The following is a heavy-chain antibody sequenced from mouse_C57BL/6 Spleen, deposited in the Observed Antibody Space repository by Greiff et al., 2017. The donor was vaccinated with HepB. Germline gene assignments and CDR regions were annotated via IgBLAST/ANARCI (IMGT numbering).Heavy chain of an antibody. V-gene: IGHV1-15*01. Sequence: QVQLQQSGAELVRPGASVTLSCKASGYTFTDYEMHWVKQTPVHGLEWIGAIDPETGGTAYNQKFKGKAILTADKSSSTAYMGLRSLTSEDSAVYYCTSYDWFAYWGQGTLVTVSA. CDR1: GYTFTDYE. CDR2: IDPETGGT. J-gene: IGHJ3*01. CDR3: TSYDWFAY. D-gene: IGHD2-12*01.